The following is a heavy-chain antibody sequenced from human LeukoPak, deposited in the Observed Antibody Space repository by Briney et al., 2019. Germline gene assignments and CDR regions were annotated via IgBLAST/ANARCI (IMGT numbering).Heavy chain of an antibody. Sequence: GGSLRLSCAASGFTVSSNYMSWVRQAPGKGLEWVSVIYSGGSTYYADSVKGRFTISRDNSKNTLYLQMNSLRAEDTAVYYCAKEENYYYYYMDVWGKGTTVTVSS. CDR1: GFTVSSNY. CDR2: IYSGGST. CDR3: AKEENYYYYYMDV. J-gene: IGHJ6*03. V-gene: IGHV3-53*05.